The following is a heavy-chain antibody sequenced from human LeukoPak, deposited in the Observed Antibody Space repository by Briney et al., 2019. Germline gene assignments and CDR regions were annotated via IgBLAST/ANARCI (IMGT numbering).Heavy chain of an antibody. V-gene: IGHV4-39*01. J-gene: IGHJ4*02. CDR2: IYYSGST. Sequence: PSETLSLTCTVSGGSISSSSYYWGWTRQPPGKGLEWIGSIYYSGSTYYNPSLKSRVTISVDTSKNQFSLKLSSVTAADTAVYYCAALDSSGYYSDYWGQGTLVTVSS. CDR3: AALDSSGYYSDY. D-gene: IGHD3-22*01. CDR1: GGSISSSSYY.